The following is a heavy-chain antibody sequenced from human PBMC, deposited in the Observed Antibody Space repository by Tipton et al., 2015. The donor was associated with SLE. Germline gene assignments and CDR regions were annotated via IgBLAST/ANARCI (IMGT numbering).Heavy chain of an antibody. J-gene: IGHJ6*02. CDR3: ARILPDYFFYGMDV. V-gene: IGHV4-4*07. Sequence: TLSLTCTVSGGSIGVYYWSWIRQAPGKGLEWIGRIHTSETTAYNPSLQSRVTMSVDTSKKQFSLNLTSVTAADTAVYYCARILPDYFFYGMDVWGQGTTVTVSS. D-gene: IGHD3-3*01. CDR1: GGSIGVYY. CDR2: IHTSETT.